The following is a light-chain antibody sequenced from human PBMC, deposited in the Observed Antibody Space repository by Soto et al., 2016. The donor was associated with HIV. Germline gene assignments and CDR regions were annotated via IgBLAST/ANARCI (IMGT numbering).Light chain of an antibody. J-gene: IGKJ1*01. CDR1: QDISTY. V-gene: IGKV1-27*01. CDR3: QKYNSVPWT. CDR2: AAS. Sequence: DIQMTQSPSSLSASVRHRVTITCRASQDISTYLAWYQQKPGKVPKLLIYAASTLQSGVPSRFSGSGSGTDFTLTISGLQPEDVATYYCQKYNSVPWTFGQGTKVEIK.